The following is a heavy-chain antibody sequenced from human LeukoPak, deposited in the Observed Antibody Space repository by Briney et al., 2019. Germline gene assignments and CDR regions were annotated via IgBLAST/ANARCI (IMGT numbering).Heavy chain of an antibody. CDR2: IWYDGSNK. Sequence: GRSLTLSCAASGFTFRNYGMHWARQAPGKGLEWVAVIWYDGSNKYYADSVKGRFTISRDNSKNTLYLQMNSLRAEDTAVYYCARGVAANSGVFDYWGQGTLVTVSS. J-gene: IGHJ4*02. CDR1: GFTFRNYG. V-gene: IGHV3-33*01. D-gene: IGHD2-15*01. CDR3: ARGVAANSGVFDY.